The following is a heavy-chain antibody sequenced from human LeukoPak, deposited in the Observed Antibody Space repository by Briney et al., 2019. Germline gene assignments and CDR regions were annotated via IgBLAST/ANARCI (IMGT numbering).Heavy chain of an antibody. CDR3: AREVTTVFYGMDV. CDR2: IYHSGST. Sequence: SETLSLTCTVSGGSISSGGYYWSWIRQHPGKGLEWIGYIYHSGSTYYNPSLKSRVTISVDTSKNQFSLKLSSVTAADTAVYYCAREVTTVFYGMDVWGQGTTVTVSS. V-gene: IGHV4-31*03. D-gene: IGHD4-11*01. J-gene: IGHJ6*02. CDR1: GGSISSGGYY.